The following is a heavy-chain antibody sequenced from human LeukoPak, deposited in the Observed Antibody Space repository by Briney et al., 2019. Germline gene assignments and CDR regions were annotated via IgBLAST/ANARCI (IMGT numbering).Heavy chain of an antibody. CDR2: ISSSSSTI. D-gene: IGHD3-10*01. CDR3: ARDRGEMEAEI. CDR1: GFALSNYW. Sequence: GGSLRLSCAASGFALSNYWMSWVRQAPGKGLEWVSYISSSSSTIYYADSVKGRFTIYRDNAKNSLYLQMNSLRAEDTAVYYCARDRGEMEAEIWGQGTLVTVSS. J-gene: IGHJ4*02. V-gene: IGHV3-48*01.